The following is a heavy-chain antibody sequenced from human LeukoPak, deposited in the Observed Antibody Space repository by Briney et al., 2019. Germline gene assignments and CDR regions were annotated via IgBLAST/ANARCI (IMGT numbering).Heavy chain of an antibody. J-gene: IGHJ6*03. Sequence: ASVKVSCKASGYTFTSYGISWVRQAPGQGLEWMGWISAYNGNTNYAQKLQGRVTMTTDTSTSTAYMELRSLRSDDTAVYYCARDLRIAAAGYYYYYYMDVWGKGTTVTVSS. CDR2: ISAYNGNT. CDR1: GYTFTSYG. D-gene: IGHD6-13*01. CDR3: ARDLRIAAAGYYYYYYMDV. V-gene: IGHV1-18*01.